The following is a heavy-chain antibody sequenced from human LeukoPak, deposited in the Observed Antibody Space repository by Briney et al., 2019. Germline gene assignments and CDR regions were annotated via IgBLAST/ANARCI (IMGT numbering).Heavy chain of an antibody. J-gene: IGHJ3*02. Sequence: GGSLRDSCAASGFTFSSYAVSWVRQAPGKGLEWVSAISGSGGSTYYADSVKGRFTISRDNSKNTLYLQMNSLRAEDTAVYYCAKPEGEVVTPYCAFHIWGQETVVTVSS. CDR1: GFTFSSYA. V-gene: IGHV3-23*01. CDR2: ISGSGGST. D-gene: IGHD2-15*01. CDR3: AKPEGEVVTPYCAFHI.